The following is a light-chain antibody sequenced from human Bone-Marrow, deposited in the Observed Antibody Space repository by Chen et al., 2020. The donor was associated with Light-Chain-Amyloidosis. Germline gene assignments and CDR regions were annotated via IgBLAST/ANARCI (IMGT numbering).Light chain of an antibody. Sequence: DIQMTQSPSSLSASVGDRVTITCRASQTINTYLNWSQQKPRKAPNLLIYAASTLQSGVPSRFSGTGSGTDFTLTIRRLQPKDFATYYCPQTYWTITFGGGSKVEIK. J-gene: IGKJ4*01. CDR2: AAS. V-gene: IGKV1-39*01. CDR3: PQTYWTIT. CDR1: QTINTY.